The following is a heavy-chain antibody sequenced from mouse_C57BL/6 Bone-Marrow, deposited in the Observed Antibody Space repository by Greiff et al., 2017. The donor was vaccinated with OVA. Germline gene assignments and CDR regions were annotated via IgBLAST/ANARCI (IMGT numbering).Heavy chain of an antibody. CDR1: GYTFTSYW. CDR2: IDPSDSYT. CDR3: ARRFSVYYGSSHWYFDV. V-gene: IGHV1-69*01. Sequence: QVQLQQPGAELVMPGASVKLSCKASGYTFTSYWMHWVKQRPGQGLEWIGEIDPSDSYTNYNQKFKGKSTLTVDKSSSTAYMQLSSLTSEDSAVYFCARRFSVYYGSSHWYFDVWGTGTTVTVSS. J-gene: IGHJ1*03. D-gene: IGHD1-1*01.